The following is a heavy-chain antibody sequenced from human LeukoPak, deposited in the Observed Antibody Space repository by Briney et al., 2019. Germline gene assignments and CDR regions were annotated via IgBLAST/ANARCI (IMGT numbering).Heavy chain of an antibody. D-gene: IGHD3-16*01. CDR2: ISGYNGNT. V-gene: IGHV1-18*01. CDR3: ARENLGDH. J-gene: IGHJ4*02. CDR1: GYTFTRYG. Sequence: ASVKVSCKASGYTFTRYGISWVRQAPGQGLEWMGWISGYNGNTNYAEKLQGRVTMTTDTSTSTVYMELRSLRSDDTAVYYCARENLGDHWGQGTLVTVSS.